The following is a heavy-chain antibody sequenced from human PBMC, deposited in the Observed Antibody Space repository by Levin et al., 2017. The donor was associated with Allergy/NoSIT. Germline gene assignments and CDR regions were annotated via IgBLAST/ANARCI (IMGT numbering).Heavy chain of an antibody. D-gene: IGHD2-8*02. V-gene: IGHV3-7*04. CDR3: ARNWRSAFDI. CDR2: IKHDGTEN. CDR1: GFTFSSYW. J-gene: IGHJ3*02. Sequence: GGSLRLSCAASGFTFSSYWMSWVRQAPGKGLEWVANIKHDGTENYHVDSVKGRFTISRDNAKNSVYLQMSSLRVEDTALYYCARNWRSAFDIWGQGTVVTVSS.